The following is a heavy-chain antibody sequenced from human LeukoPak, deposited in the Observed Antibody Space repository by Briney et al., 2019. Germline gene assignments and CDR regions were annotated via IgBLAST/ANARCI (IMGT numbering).Heavy chain of an antibody. CDR3: ARGARRGYSYGFRHYYYYMDV. CDR1: GYTFTSYD. CDR2: MNPNSGNT. V-gene: IGHV1-8*01. J-gene: IGHJ6*03. D-gene: IGHD5-18*01. Sequence: ASVKVSCKASGYTFTSYDINWVRQATGQGLEWMGWMNPNSGNTGYAQKFQGRVTMTRNTSISTAYMELSSLRSEGTAVYYCARGARRGYSYGFRHYYYYMDVWGKGTTVTVSS.